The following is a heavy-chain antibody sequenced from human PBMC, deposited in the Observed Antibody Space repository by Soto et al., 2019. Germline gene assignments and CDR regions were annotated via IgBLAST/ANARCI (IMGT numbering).Heavy chain of an antibody. CDR3: ARDRGGYSHGYGSV. Sequence: ASVKVSCKASGYTFTSYGISWVRQAPGQGLEWMGWISAYNGNTNYAQKLQGRVTMTTDTSTSTAYMELRSLRSDDTAVYYCARDRGGYSHGYGSVWGQGTTVTVSS. CDR2: ISAYNGNT. CDR1: GYTFTSYG. V-gene: IGHV1-18*04. D-gene: IGHD5-18*01. J-gene: IGHJ6*02.